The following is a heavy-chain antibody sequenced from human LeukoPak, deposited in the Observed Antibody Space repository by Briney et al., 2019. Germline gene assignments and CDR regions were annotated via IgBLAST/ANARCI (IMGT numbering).Heavy chain of an antibody. J-gene: IGHJ4*02. CDR2: IYHSGST. Sequence: PSETLSLTCTVSGGSITSGDYYWSWIRQPPGKGLEWIGYIYHSGSTYYNPSLKSRIIISVDKSKNQFSLKLSSVTAADTAVYYCARARGIDFEEDYWGQGTLVTVSS. CDR1: GGSITSGDYY. V-gene: IGHV4-30-4*01. D-gene: IGHD3-16*01. CDR3: ARARGIDFEEDY.